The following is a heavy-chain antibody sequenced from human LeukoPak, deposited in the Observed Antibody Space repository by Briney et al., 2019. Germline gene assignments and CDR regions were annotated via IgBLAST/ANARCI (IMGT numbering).Heavy chain of an antibody. D-gene: IGHD2-2*01. V-gene: IGHV4-59*08. CDR3: ARGFCSSTSCSIDY. CDR1: GGSISSYY. Sequence: SETLSLTCTVSGGSISSYYWSWIRQPPGKGLEWIGYIYYSGSTNYNPSLKSRVTISVDTSKNQFSLKLSSVTAADTAVYYCARGFCSSTSCSIDYWGQGTLVTVSS. J-gene: IGHJ4*02. CDR2: IYYSGST.